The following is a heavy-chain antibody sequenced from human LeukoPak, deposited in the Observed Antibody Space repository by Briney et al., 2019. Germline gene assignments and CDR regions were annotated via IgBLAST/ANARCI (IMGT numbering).Heavy chain of an antibody. CDR1: GYTFSIYY. J-gene: IGHJ5*02. CDR2: INPSGGST. V-gene: IGHV1-46*01. Sequence: ASVKVSCKASGYTFSIYYIHWVRQAPRPGFEWMGIINPSGGSTTYAQKFQDRVTLTRDTSTSTVYMELRSLRSDDTAVYYCARDLPMVAATHNSFDPWGQGTLVTVSS. D-gene: IGHD2-15*01. CDR3: ARDLPMVAATHNSFDP.